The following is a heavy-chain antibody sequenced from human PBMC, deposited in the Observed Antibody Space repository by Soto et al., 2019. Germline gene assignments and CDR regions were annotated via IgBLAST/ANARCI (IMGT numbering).Heavy chain of an antibody. CDR3: ARCRNYYSGYDDWFDP. CDR1: GYTFTSYD. D-gene: IGHD5-12*01. Sequence: QVQLVQSGAEVKKPGASVKVSCKASGYTFTSYDINWVRQATGQGLEWMGWMNPNSGNTGYAQKFQGRVTMTRNTSISTAYMELSSLRSEDTAVYYCARCRNYYSGYDDWFDPWGQGTLVTVSS. V-gene: IGHV1-8*01. J-gene: IGHJ5*02. CDR2: MNPNSGNT.